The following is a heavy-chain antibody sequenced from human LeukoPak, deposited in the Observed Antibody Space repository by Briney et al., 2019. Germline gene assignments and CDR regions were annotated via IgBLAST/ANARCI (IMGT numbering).Heavy chain of an antibody. J-gene: IGHJ6*03. V-gene: IGHV3-64*01. CDR3: ARRPYYYYYMDV. CDR1: GFTFSIYA. Sequence: PGGSLRLSCAASGFTFSIYAMHWVRQAPGKGLEYVSAISSNGGSTYYANSVKGRFTISRDNSKNTLYLQMGSLRAEDMAVYYCARRPYYYYYMDVWGKGTTVTASS. CDR2: ISSNGGST.